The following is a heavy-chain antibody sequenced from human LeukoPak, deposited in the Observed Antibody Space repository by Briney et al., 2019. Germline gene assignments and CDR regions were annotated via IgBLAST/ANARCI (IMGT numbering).Heavy chain of an antibody. CDR3: ARGRGCYKAVEY. V-gene: IGHV3-53*01. CDR2: IYSGSST. D-gene: IGHD6-19*01. J-gene: IGHJ4*02. Sequence: RGSLRLSCAPSGFTLSSHYTSWVSQPPGKGLEWVSVIYSGSSTYDADSVKGGFTISRDNSKNTLYLQMDRLRAEDTAVYYCARGRGCYKAVEYWGQGTLVTVSS. CDR1: GFTLSSHY.